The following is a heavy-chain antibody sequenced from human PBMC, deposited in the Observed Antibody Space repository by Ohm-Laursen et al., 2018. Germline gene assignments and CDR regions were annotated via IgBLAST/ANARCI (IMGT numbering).Heavy chain of an antibody. Sequence: SETLSLTCNVSGGSINSYYWSWIRQHAVKGLEWIGRIYGGGGTNYNPSLKSRVSMSVDTSKNQFSLNLSSVTAADTAVYYCAGRGYWGQGTLVTVSS. CDR2: IYGGGGT. J-gene: IGHJ4*02. D-gene: IGHD1-26*01. CDR1: GGSINSYY. CDR3: AGRGY. V-gene: IGHV4-4*07.